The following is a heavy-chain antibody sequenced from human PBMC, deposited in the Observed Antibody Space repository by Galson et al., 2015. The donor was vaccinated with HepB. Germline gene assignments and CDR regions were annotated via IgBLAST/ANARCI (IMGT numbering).Heavy chain of an antibody. CDR2: IYSGGST. D-gene: IGHD3-3*01. V-gene: IGHV3-53*01. J-gene: IGHJ6*02. Sequence: SLRLSCAASGFTVSSNYMSWVRQAPGKGLEWVSVIYSGGSTYYADSVKGRFTISRDNSKNTLYLQMNSLRAEDTAVYYCARGFHYDFWSGYSYYYYYGMDVWGQGTTVTVSS. CDR1: GFTVSSNY. CDR3: ARGFHYDFWSGYSYYYYYGMDV.